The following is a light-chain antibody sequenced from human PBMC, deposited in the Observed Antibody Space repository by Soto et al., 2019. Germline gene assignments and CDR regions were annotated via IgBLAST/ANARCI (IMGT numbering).Light chain of an antibody. V-gene: IGKV3-20*01. CDR3: QQYASSPRT. CDR1: QSVSTSY. CDR2: GAS. Sequence: EIVLTQSPGTLSLSPGEGATLSCRASQSVSTSYLAWYQQKRGQPPRRLIYGASSRATGIPDRFSGSGSGTDFTLTISSLEPEDFEVYYCQQYASSPRTLVNRTQGNIK. J-gene: IGKJ1*01.